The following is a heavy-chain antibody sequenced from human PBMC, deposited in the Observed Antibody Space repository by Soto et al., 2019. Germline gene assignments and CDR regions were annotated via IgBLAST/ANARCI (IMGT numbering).Heavy chain of an antibody. CDR1: GGSFSGYY. CDR2: INHSGST. CDR3: ARDVMANNRYHWYFDL. Sequence: QVQLQQWGAGLLKPSETLSLTCAVYGGSFSGYYWSWIRQPPGKGLEWIGEINHSGSTNYNPSLTSLVTISVDTSKSQFALKLSSVTAADTAVYYCARDVMANNRYHWYFDLWGRGTLVTVSS. J-gene: IGHJ2*01. V-gene: IGHV4-34*01. D-gene: IGHD2-8*01.